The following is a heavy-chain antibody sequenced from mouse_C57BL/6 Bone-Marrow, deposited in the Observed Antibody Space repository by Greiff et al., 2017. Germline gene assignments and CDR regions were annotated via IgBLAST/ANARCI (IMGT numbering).Heavy chain of an antibody. V-gene: IGHV3-5*01. J-gene: IGHJ3*01. CDR3: ARDRYYGSSPAWFAY. D-gene: IGHD1-1*01. CDR2: IYYSGTI. Sequence: VQLQQSGPGLVKPSQTVFLTCTVTGISITTGNYRWSWIRQFPGNKLEWIGYIYYSGTITYNPSLTSRTTITRDTPKNQFFLEMNSLTAEDTATYYCARDRYYGSSPAWFAYWGQGTLVTVSA. CDR1: GISITTGNYR.